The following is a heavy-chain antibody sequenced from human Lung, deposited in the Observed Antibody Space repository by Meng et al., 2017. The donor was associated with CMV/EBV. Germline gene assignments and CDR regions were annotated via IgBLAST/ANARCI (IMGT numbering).Heavy chain of an antibody. CDR1: GFTFSSYA. D-gene: IGHD6-6*01. CDR2: IYSGGSST. V-gene: IGHV3-23*03. Sequence: GGSLRLXCAASGFTFSSYAMSWVRQAPGKGLEWVSVIYSGGSSTYYADSVKGRFTISRNNSKNTLYLQMNSLRAEDTAVYYCAKVGQGYSSSWDYYYGMDVXGQGXTVTVSS. J-gene: IGHJ6*02. CDR3: AKVGQGYSSSWDYYYGMDV.